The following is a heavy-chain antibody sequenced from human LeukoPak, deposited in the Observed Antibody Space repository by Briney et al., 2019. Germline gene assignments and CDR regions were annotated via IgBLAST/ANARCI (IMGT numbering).Heavy chain of an antibody. D-gene: IGHD3-22*01. CDR1: GDSISYYY. CDR2: IYYTWNA. Sequence: SETLSLTCTVSGDSISYYYWSWIRQPPGKGLEWFAYIYYTWNANYNPSLKSRVTISVDTSKNQLPLKLNSVTAADTAVYYCARHHYDSTHDAFDIWGQGTMVTVSS. CDR3: ARHHYDSTHDAFDI. V-gene: IGHV4-59*13. J-gene: IGHJ3*02.